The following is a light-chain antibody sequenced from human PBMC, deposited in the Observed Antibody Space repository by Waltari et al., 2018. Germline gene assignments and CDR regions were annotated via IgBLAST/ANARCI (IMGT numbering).Light chain of an antibody. V-gene: IGLV3-1*01. CDR3: QAWDSSTVV. Sequence: SYELTQPPSVSVSPGPTASIPCAGDKLGDKYASWYQQKPGRSPVLVIYQDTKRPPGIPERFSGSNSGNTATLTISGTQSMDEADYYCQAWDSSTVVFGGGTKLTVL. CDR1: KLGDKY. CDR2: QDT. J-gene: IGLJ2*01.